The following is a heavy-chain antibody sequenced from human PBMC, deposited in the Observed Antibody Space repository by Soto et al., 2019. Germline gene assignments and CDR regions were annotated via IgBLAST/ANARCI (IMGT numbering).Heavy chain of an antibody. D-gene: IGHD2-15*01. CDR3: AIGRVVAASVLDN. J-gene: IGHJ4*02. Sequence: QLQLQESGSGLVKPSQTLSLTCAVSGGSISSGGYSWSWIRQPPGKGLEWIGYIYHSGSTYYNPSLTSRVTISVDRSKSQFSLKLSSVTAADTAVDYCAIGRVVAASVLDNWGQGTLVTVSS. V-gene: IGHV4-30-2*01. CDR1: GGSISSGGYS. CDR2: IYHSGST.